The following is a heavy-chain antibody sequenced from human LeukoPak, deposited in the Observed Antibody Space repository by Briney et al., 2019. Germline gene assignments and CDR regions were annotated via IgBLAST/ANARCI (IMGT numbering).Heavy chain of an antibody. CDR3: ARERPDYVWGSYRGDAFDI. D-gene: IGHD3-16*02. V-gene: IGHV3-66*01. J-gene: IGHJ3*02. Sequence: GGSLRLSCAASGFTVSSNYMSWVRQAPGKVLEWVSVIYSGGSTYYADSVKGRFTISRDNSKNTLYLQMNSLRAEDTAVYYCARERPDYVWGSYRGDAFDIWGQGTMVTVSS. CDR1: GFTVSSNY. CDR2: IYSGGST.